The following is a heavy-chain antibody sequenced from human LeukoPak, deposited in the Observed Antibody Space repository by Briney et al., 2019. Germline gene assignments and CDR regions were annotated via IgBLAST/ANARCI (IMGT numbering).Heavy chain of an antibody. Sequence: ASVKVSCKASGYTFTSYGISWVRQAPGQGLEWMGWISTYNGNTKYAQKFQGRVTMTTDTSTSTSYMELRSLRSDDTAVYYCARNGYYDFWSGYSQNTNWFDPWGQGTLVTASS. D-gene: IGHD3-3*01. CDR3: ARNGYYDFWSGYSQNTNWFDP. V-gene: IGHV1-18*01. CDR2: ISTYNGNT. CDR1: GYTFTSYG. J-gene: IGHJ5*02.